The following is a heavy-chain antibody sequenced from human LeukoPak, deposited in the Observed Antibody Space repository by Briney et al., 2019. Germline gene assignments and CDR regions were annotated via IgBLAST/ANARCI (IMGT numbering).Heavy chain of an antibody. CDR2: IIPIFGTA. J-gene: IGHJ4*02. Sequence: SVKVSCKASGGTFSSYAISWVRQAPGQGLEWMGGIIPIFGTANYAQKFQGRVTITADESTSTAYMELSSLRSEDTAVYYCARGGTDCSSTSCYYYPRYYFDYWGQGTLVTVSS. CDR1: GGTFSSYA. CDR3: ARGGTDCSSTSCYYYPRYYFDY. D-gene: IGHD2-2*01. V-gene: IGHV1-69*13.